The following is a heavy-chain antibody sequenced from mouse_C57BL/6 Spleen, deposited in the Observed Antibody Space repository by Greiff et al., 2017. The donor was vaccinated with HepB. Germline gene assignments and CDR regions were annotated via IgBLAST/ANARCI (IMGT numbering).Heavy chain of an antibody. CDR1: GYSFTGYF. V-gene: IGHV1-20*01. Sequence: VQLQQSGPELVKPGDSVKISCKASGYSFTGYFINWVMQSHGKSLEWIGRINPYNGDTFYNQKFKGKATLTVDKSSSTAHMELRSLTSEDSAVYYCARSAQGFYYAMDYWGQGTSVTVSS. D-gene: IGHD3-2*02. CDR3: ARSAQGFYYAMDY. CDR2: INPYNGDT. J-gene: IGHJ4*01.